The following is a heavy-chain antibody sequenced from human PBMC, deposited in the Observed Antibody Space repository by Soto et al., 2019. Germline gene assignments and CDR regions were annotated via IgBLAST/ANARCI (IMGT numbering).Heavy chain of an antibody. J-gene: IGHJ4*02. V-gene: IGHV1-8*01. CDR2: MNPNNGNR. Sequence: ASVKVSCKASGYTFTSYDINWVRQAPGQGLEWMGWMNPNNGNRGYAQRFQGRVTMTRDTSTSTAYMELRSLTSDDTAMYYCARDTYDTTGYPLDYWGQGTLVTVSS. CDR1: GYTFTSYD. D-gene: IGHD3-22*01. CDR3: ARDTYDTTGYPLDY.